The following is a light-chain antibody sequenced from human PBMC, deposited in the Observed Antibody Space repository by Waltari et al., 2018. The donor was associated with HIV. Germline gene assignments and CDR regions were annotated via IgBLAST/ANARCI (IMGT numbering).Light chain of an antibody. CDR2: EVS. CDR3: SSYTTNTSYV. J-gene: IGLJ1*01. V-gene: IGLV2-14*01. Sequence: QSALTQPASVSGSPGQSITISCTGTSSDVGAYNSVAGYQHHPGKGPKVSIDEVSKRPSGVSNRFSGDKAGNTASLTISGLQAEDEADYYCSSYTTNTSYVFGPGTKVTVL. CDR1: SSDVGAYNS.